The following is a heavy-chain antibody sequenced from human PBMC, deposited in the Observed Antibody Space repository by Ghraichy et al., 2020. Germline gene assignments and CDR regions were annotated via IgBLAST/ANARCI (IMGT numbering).Heavy chain of an antibody. V-gene: IGHV3-33*01. CDR1: GFTFSSYD. CDR3: ARDSSGYSSGWYVAPKSYGMDV. D-gene: IGHD6-19*01. J-gene: IGHJ6*02. CDR2: IWYDGSNK. Sequence: GGSLRLSCAASGFTFSSYDMHWVRQAPGKGLEWVAVIWYDGSNKYYADSVKGRFTISRDNSKNTLYLQMNSLRAEDTAVYYCARDSSGYSSGWYVAPKSYGMDVWGQGTTVTVSS.